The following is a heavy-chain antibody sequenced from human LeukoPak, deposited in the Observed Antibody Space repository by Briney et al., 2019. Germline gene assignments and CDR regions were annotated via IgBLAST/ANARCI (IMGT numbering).Heavy chain of an antibody. CDR1: GGSISRGGYS. J-gene: IGHJ4*02. CDR2: FYYSGST. Sequence: PSETLSLTCAVSGGSISRGGYSWSWIRQPPGKGLEWIGYFYYSGSTYYNPSLKSRVTISLDTSKNQLSLKLSSVTAADTAVYYCARTQRPPKEYYFDYWGQGTLVTVSS. V-gene: IGHV4-30-4*07. CDR3: ARTQRPPKEYYFDY. D-gene: IGHD6-25*01.